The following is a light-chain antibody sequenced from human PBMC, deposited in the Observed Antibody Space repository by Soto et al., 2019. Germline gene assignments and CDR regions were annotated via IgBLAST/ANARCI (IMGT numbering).Light chain of an antibody. Sequence: DITMTQSPSTLSASVGDRVTITCRASQSISTWLAWYQQKPGKAPKLLIYKASSLEGGVPSRFGGSGSGTLFNITISSLHPDDFATYYCQQYNTYPLTFGGGTTVDIK. V-gene: IGKV1-5*03. J-gene: IGKJ4*01. CDR2: KAS. CDR3: QQYNTYPLT. CDR1: QSISTW.